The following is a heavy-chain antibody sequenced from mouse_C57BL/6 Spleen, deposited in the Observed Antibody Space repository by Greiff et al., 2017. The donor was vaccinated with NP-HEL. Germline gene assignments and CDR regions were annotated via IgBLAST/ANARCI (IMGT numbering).Heavy chain of an antibody. CDR3: ARKEGYGSTLYWYFDV. CDR1: GYTFTSYW. Sequence: QVQLKQPGAELVRPGSSVKLSCKASGYTFTSYWMHWVKQRPIQGLEWIGNIDPSDSETHYNQKFKDKATLTVDKSSSTAYMQLSSLTSEDSAVYYCARKEGYGSTLYWYFDVWGTGTTVTVSS. D-gene: IGHD1-1*01. J-gene: IGHJ1*03. V-gene: IGHV1-52*01. CDR2: IDPSDSET.